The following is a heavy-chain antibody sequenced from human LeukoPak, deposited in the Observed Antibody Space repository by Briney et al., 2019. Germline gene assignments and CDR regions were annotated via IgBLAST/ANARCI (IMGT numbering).Heavy chain of an antibody. CDR2: IKSKTDGGTT. CDR1: GFTFSNAW. V-gene: IGHV3-15*01. D-gene: IGHD4-23*01. J-gene: IGHJ6*02. Sequence: GGSLRLSCAASGFTFSNAWMSWVRQAPGKGLEWVGRIKSKTDGGTTDYAAPVKGRFTISRDDSKNTLYLQMNSLKTEDTAVYYCTTVNYGGAYYYYGMDVWGQGTTVTLSS. CDR3: TTVNYGGAYYYYGMDV.